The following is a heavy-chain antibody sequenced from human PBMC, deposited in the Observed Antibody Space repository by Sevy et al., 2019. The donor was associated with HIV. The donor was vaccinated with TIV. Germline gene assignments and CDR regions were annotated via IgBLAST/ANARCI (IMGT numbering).Heavy chain of an antibody. D-gene: IGHD3-10*01. Sequence: GGSLRLSCAASGFTFDDYGMSWVRQAPGKGLEWVSGINWNGGSTGYADSVKGRFTISRDNAKNSLYLQMNSLRAEDTAWYYCARGNYYGSGSYSLSTYYFDYWGQGTLVTVSS. V-gene: IGHV3-20*04. J-gene: IGHJ4*02. CDR1: GFTFDDYG. CDR2: INWNGGST. CDR3: ARGNYYGSGSYSLSTYYFDY.